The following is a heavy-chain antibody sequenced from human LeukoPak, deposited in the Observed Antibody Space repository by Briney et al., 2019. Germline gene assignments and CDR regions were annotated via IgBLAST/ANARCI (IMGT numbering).Heavy chain of an antibody. V-gene: IGHV3-33*08. Sequence: PGRSLRLSCAASGFTFSSYVMHWVRQAPGKGLEWVAMIWYDGSNEFYADSVKGRFTISRDNSKNTLYLQMNSLRAEDTAVYYCARTTIHRSSNFDYWGQGTLVTVSS. CDR3: ARTTIHRSSNFDY. D-gene: IGHD1-1*01. CDR1: GFTFSSYV. CDR2: IWYDGSNE. J-gene: IGHJ4*02.